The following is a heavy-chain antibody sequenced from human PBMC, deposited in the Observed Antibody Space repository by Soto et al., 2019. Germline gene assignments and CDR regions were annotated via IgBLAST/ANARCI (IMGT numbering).Heavy chain of an antibody. CDR1: VFSFSSCA. V-gene: IGHV3-23*01. CDR3: DKDDIVVVPAAMLFYQSGSRGHDFDY. D-gene: IGHD2-2*01. J-gene: IGHJ4*02. CDR2: ISGSGGST. Sequence: PLGSLRLACASSVFSFSSCAMCLFRQAPGKGLEWVSAISGSGGSTYYADSVKGRFTISRDNSKNTLYLQMNSLRAEDTAVYYCDKDDIVVVPAAMLFYQSGSRGHDFDYWAQGTLLTVSS.